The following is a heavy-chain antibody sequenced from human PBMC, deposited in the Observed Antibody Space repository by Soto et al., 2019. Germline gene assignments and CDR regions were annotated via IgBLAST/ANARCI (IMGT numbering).Heavy chain of an antibody. CDR3: VLGGLETGYYRDMDY. Sequence: QDHLVQSGGEVKKPGASAKVSCKASGYTFKNYGINWVRQAPGRGLEWVAWISAYNGDTSYAQHLQGRVTVTTETLTNTAYMELRSLRPDDTAVYFCVLGGLETGYYRDMDYWGQGTLVSASS. CDR1: GYTFKNYG. J-gene: IGHJ4*02. V-gene: IGHV1-18*04. D-gene: IGHD3-9*01. CDR2: ISAYNGDT.